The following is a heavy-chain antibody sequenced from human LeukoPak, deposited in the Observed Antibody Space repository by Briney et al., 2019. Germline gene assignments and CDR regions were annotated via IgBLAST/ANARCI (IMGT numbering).Heavy chain of an antibody. CDR1: GFTFSDYY. V-gene: IGHV3-11*03. CDR3: ATSADTALDFDY. D-gene: IGHD5-18*01. J-gene: IGHJ4*02. CDR2: ISSSSTYT. Sequence: GGSLRLSCAASGFTFSDYYMSWIRQAPGKGLEWVSYISSSSTYTNYADSVKGGFTIYTDNAKNSLYLQMNSLRAEDTAVYYCATSADTALDFDYWGQGTLVTVSS.